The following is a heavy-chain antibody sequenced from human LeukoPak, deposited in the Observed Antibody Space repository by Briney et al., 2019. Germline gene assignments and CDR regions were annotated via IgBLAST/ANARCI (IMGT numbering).Heavy chain of an antibody. D-gene: IGHD6-13*01. CDR1: GYTFTGYY. CDR2: INPNSGGT. Sequence: ASVKVSCKASGYTFTGYYMHRVRQAPGQGLEWMGWINPNSGGTNYAQKFQGRVTMTEDTSTDTAYMELSSLRSEDTAVYYCATLHGGIAAAGTGGNWFDPWGQGTLVTVSS. V-gene: IGHV1-2*02. CDR3: ATLHGGIAAAGTGGNWFDP. J-gene: IGHJ5*02.